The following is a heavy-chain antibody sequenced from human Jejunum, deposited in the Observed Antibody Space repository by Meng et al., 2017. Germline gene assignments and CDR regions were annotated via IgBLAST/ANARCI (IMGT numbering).Heavy chain of an antibody. CDR2: IKEDGSDK. V-gene: IGHV3-7*01. CDR3: ATFSRI. J-gene: IGHJ3*02. D-gene: IGHD2/OR15-2a*01. Sequence: GESLKISCAASGFSFSGYWMAWVRQAPGKGLEWVASIKEDGSDKYYVDSVKGRFTISKDNAKNSLFLQMNSLRAEDTAIYYCATFSRIWGQGTMVTVSS. CDR1: GFSFSGYW.